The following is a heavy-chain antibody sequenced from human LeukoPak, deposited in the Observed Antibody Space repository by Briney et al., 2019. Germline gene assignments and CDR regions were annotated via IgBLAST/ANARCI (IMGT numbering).Heavy chain of an antibody. CDR1: GFTFSSYS. CDR2: ISSSSSYI. Sequence: GGSLRLSCAAPGFTFSSYSMNWVPQAPGKGLEWVSSISSSSSYIYYADSVKGRFTISRDNAQNSLYLNIKSLRAEDQPVYYCASLSEGSYYDFWSGYLTSPAFDICGQGTMVTVSS. J-gene: IGHJ3*02. V-gene: IGHV3-21*01. CDR3: ASLSEGSYYDFWSGYLTSPAFDI. D-gene: IGHD3-3*01.